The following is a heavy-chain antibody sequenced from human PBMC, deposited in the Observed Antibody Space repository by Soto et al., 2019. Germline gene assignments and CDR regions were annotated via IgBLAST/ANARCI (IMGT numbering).Heavy chain of an antibody. CDR2: IKSKTDGGTT. D-gene: IGHD6-13*01. Sequence: GGSLRLSCAASGFTFSNAWMSWVRQAPGKGLEWVGRIKSKTDGGTTDYAAPVKGRFTISRDDSKNTLYLQMNSLKTEDTAVYYCTTDIGGSSWYKDYYYYYMDVWGKGTTVTVSS. CDR1: GFTFSNAW. CDR3: TTDIGGSSWYKDYYYYYMDV. J-gene: IGHJ6*03. V-gene: IGHV3-15*01.